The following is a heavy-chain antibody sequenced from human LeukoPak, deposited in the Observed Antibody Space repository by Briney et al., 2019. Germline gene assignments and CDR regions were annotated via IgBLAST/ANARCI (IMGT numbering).Heavy chain of an antibody. J-gene: IGHJ6*02. CDR1: GGTFSSYT. CDR3: ARDEIGEGDYYDSTGYAYGMDV. CDR2: INPSGGST. V-gene: IGHV1-46*01. Sequence: ASVKVSCKASGGTFSSYTISWVRQAPGQGLEWMGIINPSGGSTNYAQKFQGRVTMTRDTSTSTVYMELSSLRSEDTAVYYCARDEIGEGDYYDSTGYAYGMDVWGQGTTVTVSS. D-gene: IGHD3-22*01.